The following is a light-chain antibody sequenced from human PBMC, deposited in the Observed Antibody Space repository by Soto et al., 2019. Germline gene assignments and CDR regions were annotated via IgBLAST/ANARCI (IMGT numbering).Light chain of an antibody. J-gene: IGKJ4*01. CDR1: QTVNSDY. CDR2: GAS. CDR3: QQYGGSPMVT. V-gene: IGKV3-20*01. Sequence: EIVLTQSPGTLSLSPGQRATLSCRASQTVNSDYVAWYQQKPGQAPRLLISGASKRATGIPDRFSGSGSGTDFTLTISRLEPEDFAMYYCQQYGGSPMVTFGGRTKVEIK.